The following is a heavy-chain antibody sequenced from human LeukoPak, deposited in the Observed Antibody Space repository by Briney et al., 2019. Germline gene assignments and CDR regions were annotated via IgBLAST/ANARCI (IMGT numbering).Heavy chain of an antibody. CDR3: ARVGYSSGWSFFDY. V-gene: IGHV3-23*01. Sequence: GGSLRLSCAASGSTFSSYGMSWVRQAPGKGLEWVSSISGSGGSTYYADSVKGRFTISRDNSKNTLYLQMNSLRAEDTAVYYCARVGYSSGWSFFDYWGQGTLVTVSS. CDR2: ISGSGGST. J-gene: IGHJ4*02. D-gene: IGHD6-13*01. CDR1: GSTFSSYG.